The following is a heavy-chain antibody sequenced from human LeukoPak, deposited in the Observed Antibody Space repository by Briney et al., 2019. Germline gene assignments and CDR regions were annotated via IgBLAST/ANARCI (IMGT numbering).Heavy chain of an antibody. CDR2: IYYSGST. CDR3: AREDIAVAGTFGY. J-gene: IGHJ4*02. Sequence: SETLSLTCTVSGGSISSSSYYWGWIRQPPGKGLEWIGSIYYSGSTYYNPSLKSRVTISVDTSKNQFSLKLSSVTAADTAVYYCAREDIAVAGTFGYWGQGTLVTVSS. CDR1: GGSISSSSYY. V-gene: IGHV4-39*07. D-gene: IGHD6-19*01.